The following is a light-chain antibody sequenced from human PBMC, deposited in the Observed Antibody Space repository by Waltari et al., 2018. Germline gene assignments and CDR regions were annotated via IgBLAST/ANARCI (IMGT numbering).Light chain of an antibody. CDR1: QGGSTY. J-gene: IGKJ1*01. CDR3: QQYHDYPWT. V-gene: IGKV1-8*01. CDR2: AAS. Sequence: AIRMTQSPSSLSASIGDRVTISCRASQGGSTYLAWYQQKPGQAPHLLIHAASTLQTGVPSRFSGSGTGTDFTLTITCLQSADFAIYFCQQYHDYPWTFGQGTKVEI.